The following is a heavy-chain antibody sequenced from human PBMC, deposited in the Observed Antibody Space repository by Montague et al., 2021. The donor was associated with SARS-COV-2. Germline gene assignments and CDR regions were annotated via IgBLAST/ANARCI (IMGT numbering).Heavy chain of an antibody. CDR2: IYHSGST. V-gene: IGHV4-38-2*02. CDR3: AKVAGSHDTFDI. D-gene: IGHD6-19*01. Sequence: SETLSLTCTVSGYSISTGYLWGWIRQPPGKGLEWIGTIYHSGSTYFNPSLKSRVTISVDTSKNQFSLNLSSVTAADTAVYYCAKVAGSHDTFDIWGRGTMVTVSS. J-gene: IGHJ3*02. CDR1: GYSISTGYL.